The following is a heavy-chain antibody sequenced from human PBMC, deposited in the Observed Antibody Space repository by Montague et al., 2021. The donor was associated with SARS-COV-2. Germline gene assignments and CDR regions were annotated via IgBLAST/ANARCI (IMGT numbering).Heavy chain of an antibody. J-gene: IGHJ4*02. V-gene: IGHV3-30*17. CDR3: ARTYHYDSSGFPGPYYFDF. CDR1: GFMFHLYA. Sequence: SLRLSCAASGFMFHLYAMHWVRQAPGQGLEWVAVISYDGSNEFYADSVQGRFTISRDNSGNTVSLQMHSLRAEDTAVYYCARTYHYDSSGFPGPYYFDFWGQGTTVTVSS. D-gene: IGHD3-22*01. CDR2: ISYDGSNE.